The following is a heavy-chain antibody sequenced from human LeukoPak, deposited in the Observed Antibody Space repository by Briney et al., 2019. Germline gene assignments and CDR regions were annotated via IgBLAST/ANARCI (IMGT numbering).Heavy chain of an antibody. J-gene: IGHJ4*02. CDR3: ARGDWGMYYFDY. D-gene: IGHD7-27*01. Sequence: GGSLRLSCAASGFTFSSYGMHWVRQAPGKGLEWVAVISYDGSNKYYADSVKGRFTISRDNSKNTLYLQMNSLRAEDRAVYYCARGDWGMYYFDYWGQGTLVTVSS. V-gene: IGHV3-30*03. CDR1: GFTFSSYG. CDR2: ISYDGSNK.